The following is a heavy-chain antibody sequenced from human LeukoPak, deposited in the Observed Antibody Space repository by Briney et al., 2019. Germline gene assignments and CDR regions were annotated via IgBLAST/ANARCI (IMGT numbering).Heavy chain of an antibody. CDR3: ARDHSAWASHPNP. CDR2: IFGGGGT. V-gene: IGHV3-66*01. Sequence: GGSLRLSCTASGFNVNSNYMSWVRQVPGKGLEWVSVIFGGGGTHYADSVKGRFTISRDNSKNTLYLQMNSLRVEDTAIYYCARDHSAWASHPNPWGQGTLVTVSS. J-gene: IGHJ5*02. CDR1: GFNVNSNY. D-gene: IGHD3-16*01.